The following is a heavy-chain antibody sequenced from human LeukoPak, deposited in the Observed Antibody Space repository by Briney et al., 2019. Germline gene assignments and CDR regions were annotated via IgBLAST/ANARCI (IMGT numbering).Heavy chain of an antibody. CDR3: ARGAYDFWSGYYGNHDAFDI. CDR1: GDTFNTYT. CDR2: IIPILGIA. V-gene: IGHV1-69*02. D-gene: IGHD3-3*01. Sequence: ASVKVSCKASGDTFNTYTISWVRQAPGQGLEWMGTIIPILGIANYAQKFQGRVTITADKSTTTAYMELSRLRSDDTAVYYCARGAYDFWSGYYGNHDAFDIWGQGTMVTVSS. J-gene: IGHJ3*02.